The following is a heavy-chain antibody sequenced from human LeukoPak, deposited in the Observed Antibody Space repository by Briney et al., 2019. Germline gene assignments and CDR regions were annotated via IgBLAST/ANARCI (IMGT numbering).Heavy chain of an antibody. V-gene: IGHV4-34*01. CDR3: AREEDAFDI. Sequence: SETLSLTCAVYGGSFSGCYWGWIRQPPGKGLEWIGSIYYSGSTYYNPSLKSRVTISVDTSKNQFSLKLSSVTAADTAVYYCAREEDAFDIWGQGTMVTVSS. CDR1: GGSFSGCY. J-gene: IGHJ3*02. CDR2: IYYSGST.